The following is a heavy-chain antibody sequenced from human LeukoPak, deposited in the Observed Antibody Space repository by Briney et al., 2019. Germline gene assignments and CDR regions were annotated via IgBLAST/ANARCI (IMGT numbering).Heavy chain of an antibody. D-gene: IGHD6-19*01. CDR3: ARVGSGWCLAGWFDP. J-gene: IGHJ5*02. V-gene: IGHV4-38-2*02. CDR1: GYSISSGYY. Sequence: SETLSLTCTVSGYSISSGYYWGWIRQPPGKGLEWIGSIYHSGSTYYNPSLKSRVTISVDTSKNQFSLKLSSVTAADTAVYYCARVGSGWCLAGWFDPWGQGTLVTVSS. CDR2: IYHSGST.